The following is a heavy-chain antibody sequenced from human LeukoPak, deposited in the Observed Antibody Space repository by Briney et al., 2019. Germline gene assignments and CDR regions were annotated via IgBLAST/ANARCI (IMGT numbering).Heavy chain of an antibody. CDR3: ARAVAGTEGWFNS. Sequence: SQTLSLTCAISGDSVSSDSAAWNWIRQSPSRGLEWLGRTYYRSKWYNDYSAFVKSRIIINPDTSKNQFSLQLNSVTPEDTAVYYCARAVAGTEGWFNSWGQGTLVTVSS. V-gene: IGHV6-1*01. CDR1: GDSVSSDSAA. J-gene: IGHJ5*01. D-gene: IGHD1-1*01. CDR2: TYYRSKWYN.